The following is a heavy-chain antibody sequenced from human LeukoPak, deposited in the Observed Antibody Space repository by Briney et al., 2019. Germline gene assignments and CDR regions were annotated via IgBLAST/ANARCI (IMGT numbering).Heavy chain of an antibody. CDR3: ARDEGSGIND. V-gene: IGHV4-34*01. D-gene: IGHD3-10*01. CDR1: GGSFSGYY. Sequence: SETLSLTCAVYGGSFSGYYWSWIRQPPGKGLEWIGENNHSGSTNYNPSLKSRVTISVDTSKNQFSLKLSSVTAADTAVYYCARDEGSGINDWGQGTLVTVSS. CDR2: NNHSGST. J-gene: IGHJ4*02.